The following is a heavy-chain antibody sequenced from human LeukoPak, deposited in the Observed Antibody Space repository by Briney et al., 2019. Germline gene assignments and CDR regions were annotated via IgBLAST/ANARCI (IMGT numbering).Heavy chain of an antibody. D-gene: IGHD6-13*01. CDR3: ARRGVYSGSWFDY. CDR2: IYYSGST. CDR1: GGSISPYY. J-gene: IGHJ4*02. V-gene: IGHV4-59*04. Sequence: SETLSLTCTVSGGSISPYYWTWIRQPPGKGLEWIGNIYYSGSTYYNPSLKSRVTISVDTSSNQFSLKLTSVTAADTAVYYCARRGVYSGSWFDYWGQGTLVTVSS.